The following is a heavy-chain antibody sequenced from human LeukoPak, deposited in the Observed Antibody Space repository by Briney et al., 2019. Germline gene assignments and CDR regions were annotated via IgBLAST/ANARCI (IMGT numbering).Heavy chain of an antibody. CDR3: ARDRVLGYCSGGSCSGHYYYYYYMDV. J-gene: IGHJ6*03. Sequence: SETLSLTCTVSGGSISSYYWSWIRQPAGKGLEWIGRIYTSGSTNYNPSLKSRVTMSVDTSKNQFSLKLSSVTAADTAVYYCARDRVLGYCSGGSCSGHYYYYYYMDVWGKGTTVTISS. V-gene: IGHV4-4*07. CDR1: GGSISSYY. CDR2: IYTSGST. D-gene: IGHD2-15*01.